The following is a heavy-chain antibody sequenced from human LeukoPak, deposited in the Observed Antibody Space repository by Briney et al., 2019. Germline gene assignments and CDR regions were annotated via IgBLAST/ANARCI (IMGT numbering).Heavy chain of an antibody. CDR2: ISAYNGDT. CDR3: ARVAIGVLTAYPSPLDH. D-gene: IGHD3-9*01. J-gene: IGHJ4*02. CDR1: GYTFTNYI. Sequence: GASVKVSCKASGYTFTNYIISWVRQAPRQGLEWMGWISAYNGDTNYAQKLQGRVTMTTDTSTSTAYLELRILRSDDTAVYYCARVAIGVLTAYPSPLDHWGQGTLVTVSS. V-gene: IGHV1-18*01.